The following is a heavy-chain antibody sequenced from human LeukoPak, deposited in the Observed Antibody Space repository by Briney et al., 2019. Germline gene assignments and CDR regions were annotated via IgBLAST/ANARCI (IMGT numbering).Heavy chain of an antibody. Sequence: SETLSLTCTVSGGSISSGSYYWSWIRQPAGKGLEWIGRIYTSGSTNYNPSLKSRVTISVDTSKNQFSLKLSSVTAADTAVYYCASTEYSSSSGFDYWGQGTLVTVSS. D-gene: IGHD6-6*01. V-gene: IGHV4-61*02. J-gene: IGHJ4*02. CDR3: ASTEYSSSSGFDY. CDR2: IYTSGST. CDR1: GGSISSGSYY.